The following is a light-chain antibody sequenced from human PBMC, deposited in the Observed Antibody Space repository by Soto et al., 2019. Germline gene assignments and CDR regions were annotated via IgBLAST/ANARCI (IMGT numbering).Light chain of an antibody. CDR1: QSVSSY. J-gene: IGKJ4*01. CDR3: QQRSNWPLT. V-gene: IGKV3-11*01. CDR2: GAS. Sequence: EIVLTQSPATLSLSPGERATLSCRASQSVSSYLAWYQQKPGQAPRLLIYGASNRATGIPARFSGRGSGTDFPLTISSLEPEDFAVYYCQQRSNWPLTFGGGTKVEIK.